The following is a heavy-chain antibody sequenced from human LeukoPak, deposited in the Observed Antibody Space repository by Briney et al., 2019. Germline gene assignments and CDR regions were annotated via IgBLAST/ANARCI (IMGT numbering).Heavy chain of an antibody. Sequence: GGSLRLSCAASGFTFSSYEMNWVRQAPGKGLEWVSYISSSSSTIYYADSVKGRFTISRDNAKNSLYLQMNSLRAEDTAVYYCARDSNLERGKTYYYYYMDVWGKGTTVTVSS. V-gene: IGHV3-48*03. CDR2: ISSSSSTI. D-gene: IGHD1-1*01. CDR3: ARDSNLERGKTYYYYYMDV. CDR1: GFTFSSYE. J-gene: IGHJ6*03.